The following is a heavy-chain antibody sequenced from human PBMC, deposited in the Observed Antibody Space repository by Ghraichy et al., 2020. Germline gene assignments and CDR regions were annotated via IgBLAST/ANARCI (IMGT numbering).Heavy chain of an antibody. Sequence: GGSLRLSCSASGIPFSNYAMGWVRQAPGKGLEWVSGIRGSGVDTYYAESVKGRFNISRDNSKSTVFLQLNNLRAEDTALYYCARSERYYYVFDVWGQGTMVTVSS. CDR2: IRGSGVDT. D-gene: IGHD3-10*01. J-gene: IGHJ3*01. V-gene: IGHV3-23*01. CDR1: GIPFSNYA. CDR3: ARSERYYYVFDV.